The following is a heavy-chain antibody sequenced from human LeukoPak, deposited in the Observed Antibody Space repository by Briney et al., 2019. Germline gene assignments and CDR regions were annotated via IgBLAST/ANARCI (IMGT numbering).Heavy chain of an antibody. J-gene: IGHJ4*02. Sequence: ASVKVSCKASGYIFTSNYIHWVRQAPGQGLEWMGMIYPRDGSTSYAQRFQDRVTVTRDTSTSTVHMELSGLRSEDTAVYYCARDQEGYDYWGQGTQVTVSS. CDR3: ARDQEGYDY. V-gene: IGHV1-46*01. CDR2: IYPRDGST. D-gene: IGHD5-24*01. CDR1: GYIFTSNY.